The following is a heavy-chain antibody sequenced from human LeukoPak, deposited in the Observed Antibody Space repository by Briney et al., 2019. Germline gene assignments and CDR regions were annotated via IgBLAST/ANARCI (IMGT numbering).Heavy chain of an antibody. CDR2: IYYSGST. V-gene: IGHV4-39*01. Sequence: KPSETLSLTCTVSGGSISSYYWGWIRQPPGKGLEWIGSIYYSGSTYYNPSLRSRVTISVDTSKNQFSLKLSSVTAADTAVYYCARHPSFDYWGQGTLVTVSS. J-gene: IGHJ4*02. CDR1: GGSISSYY. CDR3: ARHPSFDY.